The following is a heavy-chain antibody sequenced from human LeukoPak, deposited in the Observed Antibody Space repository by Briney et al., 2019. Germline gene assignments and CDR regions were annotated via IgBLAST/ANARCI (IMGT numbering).Heavy chain of an antibody. CDR3: ARGEWELLPFDYYYYYMDV. CDR2: IYYSGSP. V-gene: IGHV4-39*07. CDR1: GGSISSSSYY. Sequence: SETLSLTCTVSGGSISSSSYYWGWIRQPPGKGLEWIGNIYYSGSPYYNPSLKSRVTISVDTSKNQFSLKLSSVTAADTAVYYCARGEWELLPFDYYYYYMDVWGKGTTVTISS. J-gene: IGHJ6*03. D-gene: IGHD1-26*01.